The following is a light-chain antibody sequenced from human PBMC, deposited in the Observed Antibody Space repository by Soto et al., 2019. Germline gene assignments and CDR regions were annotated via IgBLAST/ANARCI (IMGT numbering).Light chain of an antibody. Sequence: EIVWTQSPGPLSLSPGGRATLSCRASESVTSSDLAWYQHKPGQAPRLLIYGASSRANGIQDRFSGSGSGTDLTLTSSRLEPEDFAVYYCQQYGRSPRPVGQGHKVEIK. CDR2: GAS. J-gene: IGKJ1*01. V-gene: IGKV3-20*01. CDR1: ESVTSSD. CDR3: QQYGRSPRP.